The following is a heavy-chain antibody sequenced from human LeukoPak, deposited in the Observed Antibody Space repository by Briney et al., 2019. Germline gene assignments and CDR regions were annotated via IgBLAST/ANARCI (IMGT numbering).Heavy chain of an antibody. CDR3: AKAYARLVIPEY. V-gene: IGHV3-30*18. CDR2: ISYDGSNK. D-gene: IGHD3-9*01. CDR1: GVTFSSDG. Sequence: GGSLRLSCAASGVTFSSDGMHSGRQAPGKGLGRGAVISYDGSNKYYADSVKGRFTISRDNSKNTLYLQMNSLRAEDTAVYYCAKAYARLVIPEYWGQGTLVTVSS. J-gene: IGHJ4*02.